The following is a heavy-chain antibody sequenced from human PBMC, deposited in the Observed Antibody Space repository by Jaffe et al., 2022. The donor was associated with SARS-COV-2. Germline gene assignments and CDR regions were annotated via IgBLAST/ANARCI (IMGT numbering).Heavy chain of an antibody. V-gene: IGHV4-38-2*02. CDR2: INHSGTT. CDR1: GYSIRSGYY. D-gene: IGHD6-19*01. Sequence: QVQLQESGPGLVKASETLSLTCTVSGYSIRSGYYWGLIRQSPGKGLEWIGVINHSGTTYYNPSLKSRVTLSVDTSKNQFSLKLSSVTAADSAVYHCATSYAGWSFAYWGQGSLVTVSS. CDR3: ATSYAGWSFAY. J-gene: IGHJ4*02.